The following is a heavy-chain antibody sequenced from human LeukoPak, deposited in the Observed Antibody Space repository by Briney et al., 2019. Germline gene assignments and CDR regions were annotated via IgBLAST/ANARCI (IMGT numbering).Heavy chain of an antibody. CDR3: ARGSKREAVSNWFDP. CDR1: GGSISSYY. D-gene: IGHD1-26*01. J-gene: IGHJ5*02. V-gene: IGHV4-59*01. Sequence: PSETLSLTCTVSGGSISSYYWSWIRQPPGKGLEWIGYIYYSGSTNYNPSLKSRVTISVDTSKNQFSLKLSSVTAADTAVYYCARGSKREAVSNWFDPWGQGTLVTVSS. CDR2: IYYSGST.